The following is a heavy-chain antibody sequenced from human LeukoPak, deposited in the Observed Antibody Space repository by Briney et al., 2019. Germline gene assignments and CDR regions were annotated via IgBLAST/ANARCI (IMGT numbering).Heavy chain of an antibody. CDR3: TRDREHGTQDS. J-gene: IGHJ4*02. CDR2: IYYRGNT. CDR1: GGSFSDYY. Sequence: PSETLSLTCTVSGGSFSDYYWGWLRQPPGKGLEWIGSIYYRGNTFYNPSLRNRVSISIDTSKGRFPLNLNSVTPAGTAVYFCTRDREHGTQDSWGQGAL. V-gene: IGHV4-39*06. D-gene: IGHD1-26*01.